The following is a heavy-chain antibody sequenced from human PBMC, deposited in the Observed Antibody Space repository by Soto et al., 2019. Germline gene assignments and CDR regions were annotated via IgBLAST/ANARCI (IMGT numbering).Heavy chain of an antibody. Sequence: ASVKVSCKASGGTFSSYAISWVRQAPGQGLEWMGGIIPIFGTANYAQKFQGRVTITADESTSTAYMELSSLRSEDTAVYYCARGTIVVVPAAILGGYYYGMDVWGQGITVTVSS. CDR1: GGTFSSYA. V-gene: IGHV1-69*13. D-gene: IGHD2-2*01. J-gene: IGHJ6*02. CDR3: ARGTIVVVPAAILGGYYYGMDV. CDR2: IIPIFGTA.